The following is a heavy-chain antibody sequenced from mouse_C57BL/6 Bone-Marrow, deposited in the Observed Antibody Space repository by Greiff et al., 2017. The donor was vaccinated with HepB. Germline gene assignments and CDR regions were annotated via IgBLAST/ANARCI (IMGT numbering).Heavy chain of an antibody. V-gene: IGHV1-64*01. J-gene: IGHJ2*01. D-gene: IGHD1-1*01. CDR1: GYTFTSYW. Sequence: QVQLKQPGAELVKPGASVKLSCKASGYTFTSYWMHWVKQRPGQGLEWIGMIHPNSGSTNYNEKFKSKATLTVDKSSSTAYMQLSSLTSEDSAVYYCARAHFITTVVAPFDYWGQGTTLTVSS. CDR3: ARAHFITTVVAPFDY. CDR2: IHPNSGST.